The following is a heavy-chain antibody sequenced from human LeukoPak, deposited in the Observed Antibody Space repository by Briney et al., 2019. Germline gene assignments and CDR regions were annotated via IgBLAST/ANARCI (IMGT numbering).Heavy chain of an antibody. D-gene: IGHD3-9*01. CDR2: ISAYNGNT. J-gene: IGHJ3*02. V-gene: IGHV1-18*01. CDR3: ARDPSLRYFDWYPTFDI. Sequence: ASVKVSCKASGYTFTSYGISWVRPAPGQGLEWMGWISAYNGNTNYAQKLQGRVTMTTDTSTSTAYMELRSLRSDDTAVYYCARDPSLRYFDWYPTFDIWGQGTMVTVSS. CDR1: GYTFTSYG.